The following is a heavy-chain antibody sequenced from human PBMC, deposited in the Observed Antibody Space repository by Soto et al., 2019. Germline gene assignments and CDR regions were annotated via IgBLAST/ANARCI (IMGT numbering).Heavy chain of an antibody. CDR3: ARDLRKPIYGVSDAYYQYAMDV. CDR1: GGSVSNDIYY. CDR2: IYHSGST. Sequence: QMQLQESGPGLVKPSETLSLTCTVSGGSVSNDIYYWTWIRQPPGKGLEWIGYIYHSGSTNYNPSLKGRLTILIDTSKNQFSLKLTSVTAADTAVYYCARDLRKPIYGVSDAYYQYAMDVWGQGTAVTVSS. V-gene: IGHV4-61*01. D-gene: IGHD2-8*01. J-gene: IGHJ6*02.